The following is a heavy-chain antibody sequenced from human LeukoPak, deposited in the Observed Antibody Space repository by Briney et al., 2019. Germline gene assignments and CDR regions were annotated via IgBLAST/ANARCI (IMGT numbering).Heavy chain of an antibody. CDR3: ARVGCSSTSCYPEKDY. V-gene: IGHV1-18*01. CDR2: ISGYNGNT. CDR1: GYTFTSYG. D-gene: IGHD2-2*01. J-gene: IGHJ4*02. Sequence: ASVKVSCKASGYTFTSYGISWVRQAPGQGLEWMGWISGYNGNTNYPQKLQGRVTMTTDTSTSTASMELRSPRSDDPAVYHCARVGCSSTSCYPEKDYWGQGPLVTVSS.